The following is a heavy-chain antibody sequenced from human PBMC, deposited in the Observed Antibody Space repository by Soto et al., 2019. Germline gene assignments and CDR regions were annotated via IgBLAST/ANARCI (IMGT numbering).Heavy chain of an antibody. CDR3: ARRVCSGGSCYWFYP. D-gene: IGHD2-15*01. CDR1: CGSISSSSYY. V-gene: IGHV4-39*01. CDR2: IYYSGST. J-gene: IGHJ5*02. Sequence: SETLSVTCTVSCGSISSSSYYWGWIRQPPGKGLEWIGSIYYSGSTYYNPSLKSRVTISVDTSKNQFSLKLSSVTAADTAVYYCARRVCSGGSCYWFYPWGQGTLVTVSS.